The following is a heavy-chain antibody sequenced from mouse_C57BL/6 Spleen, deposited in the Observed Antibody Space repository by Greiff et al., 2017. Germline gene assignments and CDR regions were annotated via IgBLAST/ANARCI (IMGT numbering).Heavy chain of an antibody. CDR3: ARDYYGSSYAAWFAY. D-gene: IGHD1-1*01. J-gene: IGHJ3*01. V-gene: IGHV7-3*01. CDR2: IRNKANGYTT. CDR1: GFTFTDYY. Sequence: EVQLQESGGGLVQPGGSLSLSCAASGFTFTDYYMSWVRQPPGKALEWLGFIRNKANGYTTEYSASVKGRFTISRDNSQSILYLQMNALRAEDSATYYCARDYYGSSYAAWFAYWGQGTLVTVSA.